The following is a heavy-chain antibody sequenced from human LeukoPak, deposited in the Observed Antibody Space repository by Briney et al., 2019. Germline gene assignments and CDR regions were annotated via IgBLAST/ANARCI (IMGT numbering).Heavy chain of an antibody. Sequence: ASVKVSCKASGYTFTGYYMHWVRQAPGQGLEWMGWISAYNGNTNYAQKLQGRVTMTTDTSTSTAYMELRSLRSDDTAVYYCARDYYDSSGYYHRSYWGQGTLVTVSS. D-gene: IGHD3-22*01. J-gene: IGHJ4*02. CDR2: ISAYNGNT. CDR1: GYTFTGYY. CDR3: ARDYYDSSGYYHRSY. V-gene: IGHV1-18*04.